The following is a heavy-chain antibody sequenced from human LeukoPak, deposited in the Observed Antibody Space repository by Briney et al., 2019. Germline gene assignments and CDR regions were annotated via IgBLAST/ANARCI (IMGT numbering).Heavy chain of an antibody. CDR2: ISGSGGST. Sequence: PGGSLRLSCAASGFTFSSYAMSWVRQAPGKGLEWVSAISGSGGSTYYADSVKGRFTISRDNSKNTLYLQMNSLRAEDTAVYYCAKFDRSGSYYNNPSYYFDYWGQGTLVTVSS. J-gene: IGHJ4*02. V-gene: IGHV3-23*01. CDR3: AKFDRSGSYYNNPSYYFDY. D-gene: IGHD3-10*01. CDR1: GFTFSSYA.